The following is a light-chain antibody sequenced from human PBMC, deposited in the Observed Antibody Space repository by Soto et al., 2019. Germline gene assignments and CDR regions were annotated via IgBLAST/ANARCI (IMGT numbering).Light chain of an antibody. Sequence: EIVLTQSPGTLSLSPGERATLSCRASQSVSSSYLAWYQQKPGQAPRLLIYGASSRATGIPDRFSGSGSGTDFTLTISRLEPEYFAVYYCQQYGSSPPGRTFGQGTKVEIK. CDR1: QSVSSSY. J-gene: IGKJ1*01. CDR3: QQYGSSPPGRT. CDR2: GAS. V-gene: IGKV3-20*01.